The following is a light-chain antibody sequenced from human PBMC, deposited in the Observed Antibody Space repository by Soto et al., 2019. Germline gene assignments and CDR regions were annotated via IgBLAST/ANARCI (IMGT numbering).Light chain of an antibody. Sequence: EIVMTQSPATLSVSPGERATLSCRASQSVSSNLAWYQQKPGQAPRLLIYGASTRATGFPARFSGSGSGTEFTLTISSLQSEDFAVYYCQQYNNRRTFGQGTKVDIK. CDR1: QSVSSN. J-gene: IGKJ1*01. CDR3: QQYNNRRT. CDR2: GAS. V-gene: IGKV3-15*01.